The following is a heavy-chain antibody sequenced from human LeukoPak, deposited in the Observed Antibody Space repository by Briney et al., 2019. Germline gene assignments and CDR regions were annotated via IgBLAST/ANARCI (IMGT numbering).Heavy chain of an antibody. J-gene: IGHJ4*02. V-gene: IGHV4-59*01. CDR1: GGSISSFY. Sequence: SETLSLICSVSGGSISSFYWSWIRQPPGKGLEWIGDIYYSGSIYYNPSLKSRVTISVDTSKNQISLKLSSVTAADTAVYYCARGLMMAVAGRGEFHYWGQGTLVTVSS. D-gene: IGHD6-13*01. CDR2: IYYSGSI. CDR3: ARGLMMAVAGRGEFHY.